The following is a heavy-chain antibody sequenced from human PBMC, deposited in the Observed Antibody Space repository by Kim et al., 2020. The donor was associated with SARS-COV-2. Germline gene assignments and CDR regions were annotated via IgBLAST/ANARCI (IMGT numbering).Heavy chain of an antibody. Sequence: SETLSLTCTVSDDSINSRYYWAWIRQTPGRGLEWIGSIYYDGSTYYNPSLSSRITISVDTSKNEFSLKLSSVTAADTAVYYCARLFRTSWCFNFWGHGTLVTVSS. V-gene: IGHV4-39*01. J-gene: IGHJ4*01. CDR3: ARLFRTSWCFNF. CDR2: IYYDGST. CDR1: DDSINSRYY. D-gene: IGHD2-2*01.